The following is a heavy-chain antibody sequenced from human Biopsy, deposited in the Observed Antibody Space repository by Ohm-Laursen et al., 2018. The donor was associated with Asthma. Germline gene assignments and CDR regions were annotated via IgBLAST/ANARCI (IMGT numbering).Heavy chain of an antibody. CDR3: AKDVFPGWELRRGPDY. Sequence: SLRLSCAASGFTFSSYSMHWVRQAPGKGLDWVAVISFDGSNKNYTDSVKGRFTISRDNSRNTLHLQMSSLRAEDTAVYYCAKDVFPGWELRRGPDYWGQGTLVTVSS. J-gene: IGHJ4*02. CDR2: ISFDGSNK. CDR1: GFTFSSYS. D-gene: IGHD1-26*01. V-gene: IGHV3-30*18.